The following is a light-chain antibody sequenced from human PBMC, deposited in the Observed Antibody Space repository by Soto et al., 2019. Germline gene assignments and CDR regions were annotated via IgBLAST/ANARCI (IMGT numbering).Light chain of an antibody. CDR1: QSVGSD. J-gene: IGKJ4*01. Sequence: ENVMTQSPATLSVSPGERATLSCRASQSVGSDLAWYQQKPGQAPRLVIYGASTRAAETPDRFSGSGSETEFTLTISSLQSEDFALYYCQQYSKWPLTFGGGTKVDIK. V-gene: IGKV3-15*01. CDR3: QQYSKWPLT. CDR2: GAS.